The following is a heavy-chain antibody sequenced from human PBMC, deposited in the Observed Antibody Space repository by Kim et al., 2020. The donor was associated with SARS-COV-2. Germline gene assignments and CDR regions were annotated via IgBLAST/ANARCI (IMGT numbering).Heavy chain of an antibody. CDR1: GFTFSSYW. CDR3: ARDTHSGYAYY. CDR2: IKKDGSEK. D-gene: IGHD5-12*01. Sequence: GGSLRLSCAASGFTFSSYWMSWVRQAPGKGLEWVANIKKDGSEKYYVDSVKGRFTISRDNAKNSLYLQMNSLRAEDTAVYYCARDTHSGYAYYWGQGTLVTVSS. J-gene: IGHJ4*02. V-gene: IGHV3-7*01.